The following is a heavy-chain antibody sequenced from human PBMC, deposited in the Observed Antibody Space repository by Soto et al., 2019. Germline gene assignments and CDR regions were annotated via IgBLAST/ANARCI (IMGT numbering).Heavy chain of an antibody. Sequence: QVQLVQSGAEVKKSGASVKVSCKASGYTFTSYGISWVRQAPGQGHEWVGWISAYNGNSNYAQKYHGRVTMTTDTSTNTAYMEMSSLRSDDTAVYYCARIADCSTTSCSFPSRFHIRGYYYYYGLDVWGQGTTVTVSS. CDR1: GYTFTSYG. D-gene: IGHD2-2*01. J-gene: IGHJ6*02. V-gene: IGHV1-18*01. CDR2: ISAYNGNS. CDR3: ARIADCSTTSCSFPSRFHIRGYYYYYGLDV.